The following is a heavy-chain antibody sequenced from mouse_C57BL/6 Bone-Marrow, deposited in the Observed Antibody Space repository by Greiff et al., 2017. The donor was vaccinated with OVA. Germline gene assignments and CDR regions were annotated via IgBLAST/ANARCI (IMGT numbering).Heavy chain of an antibody. CDR2: IYPVSGST. D-gene: IGHD2-3*01. CDR1: GYTFTSYW. V-gene: IGHV1-55*01. J-gene: IGHJ3*01. CDR3: ARDWGDGYFFAY. Sequence: QVQLQQSGAELVKPGASVKLSCKASGYTFTSYWITWVKQRPGQGLEWIGDIYPVSGSTNYNEKFQGKATLTVDTSSSTAYMQLSSLTSEDSAVYYCARDWGDGYFFAYWGQGTMVTVSA.